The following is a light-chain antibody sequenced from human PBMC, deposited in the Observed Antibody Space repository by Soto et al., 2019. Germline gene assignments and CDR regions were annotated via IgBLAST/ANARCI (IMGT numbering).Light chain of an antibody. Sequence: DIQMTQSPSSLSASVGDRVTITCRASQSISNYLNWYQQKPGKAPKLLIYAASSLQSGVPSRFSGSGSGTDFTLTISSLQPEDSVTYYCQQSYSTPRTFGQGTKLEIK. CDR3: QQSYSTPRT. CDR2: AAS. V-gene: IGKV1-39*01. CDR1: QSISNY. J-gene: IGKJ2*01.